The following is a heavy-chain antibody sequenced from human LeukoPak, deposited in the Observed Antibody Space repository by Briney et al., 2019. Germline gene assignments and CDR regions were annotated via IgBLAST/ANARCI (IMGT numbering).Heavy chain of an antibody. V-gene: IGHV5-51*01. Sequence: GESLKISCKGSGYSFTSYWIGWVRQMPGKGLEWMGIIYPGDSDTRYSPSFQGQVTISADKSISTAYLQWSSLKASDTAMYYCARRLGSSGWFNWFDPRGQGTLVTVSS. CDR1: GYSFTSYW. D-gene: IGHD6-19*01. J-gene: IGHJ5*02. CDR2: IYPGDSDT. CDR3: ARRLGSSGWFNWFDP.